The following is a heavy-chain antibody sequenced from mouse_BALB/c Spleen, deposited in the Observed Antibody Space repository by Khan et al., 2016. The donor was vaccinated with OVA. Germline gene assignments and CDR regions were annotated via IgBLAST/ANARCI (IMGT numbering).Heavy chain of an antibody. CDR2: INYSGTT. CDR1: GYSFTSYSA. V-gene: IGHV3-2*02. CDR3: ERGVRFTY. J-gene: IGHJ3*01. Sequence: VQLVESGPGLVTPSQSLSLTCTVTGYSFTSYSACSWIRPFPGNKLGWMGYINYSGTTSYNPSLKSLISITRDTSNNQFFLLLNSVTTEDSATYYCERGVRFTYWGQGTLVTVSA. D-gene: IGHD2-14*01.